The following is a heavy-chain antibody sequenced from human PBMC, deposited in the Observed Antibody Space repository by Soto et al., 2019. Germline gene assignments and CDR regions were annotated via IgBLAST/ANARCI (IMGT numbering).Heavy chain of an antibody. J-gene: IGHJ4*02. CDR1: GGSISSSNW. Sequence: PSETLSLTCAVSGGSISSSNWWSWVRQPPGKGLEWIGEIYHSGSTNYNPSLKSRVTISVDKSKNQFSLKLSSVTAADTAVYYCESYEDWDTAMVIWGQGTLVTVSS. D-gene: IGHD5-18*01. CDR2: IYHSGST. CDR3: ESYEDWDTAMVI. V-gene: IGHV4-4*02.